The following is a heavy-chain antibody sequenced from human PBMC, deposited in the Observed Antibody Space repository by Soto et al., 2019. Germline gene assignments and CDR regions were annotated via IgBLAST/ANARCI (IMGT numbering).Heavy chain of an antibody. V-gene: IGHV3-23*01. Sequence: GALRLSCKASGFMFNNSAMTWVRQAPGQGLQWVASVSDNGGSRGGTYYADSVKGRFTISRDNSKNTLYLQLDSLTGADTAVYYCARAKAVVIAALDIWGQGTMVTVSS. J-gene: IGHJ3*02. D-gene: IGHD2-21*01. CDR2: VSDNGGSRGGT. CDR3: ARAKAVVIAALDI. CDR1: GFMFNNSA.